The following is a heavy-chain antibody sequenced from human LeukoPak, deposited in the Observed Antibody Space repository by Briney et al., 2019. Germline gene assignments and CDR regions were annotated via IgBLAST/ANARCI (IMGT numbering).Heavy chain of an antibody. CDR3: ARVPINIYSYGMDV. J-gene: IGHJ6*02. CDR2: INAGNGNR. V-gene: IGHV1-3*01. CDR1: GYTFTSHG. D-gene: IGHD2-21*01. Sequence: ASVKVSCKASGYTFTSHGMNWVRQAPGQRLEWMGWINAGNGNRQYSQKFQGRATITRDTSASTVYMELSSLRSEDTAVYYCARVPINIYSYGMDVWGQGTTVTVAS.